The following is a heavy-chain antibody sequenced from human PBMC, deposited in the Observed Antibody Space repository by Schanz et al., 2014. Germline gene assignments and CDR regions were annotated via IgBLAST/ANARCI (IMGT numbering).Heavy chain of an antibody. J-gene: IGHJ5*02. V-gene: IGHV4-39*01. CDR3: ARPSSVVGITGWFDT. Sequence: QLQLQESGPGLVKPSETLSLICSVSGTSITSSTYYWGWIRQPPGKGPEWIGSISYSGNTYYTPSRKGRLPISLAPPKTQFPLKLPSVPAADTAVYYCARPSSVVGITGWFDTWGQGTLVTVSS. CDR1: GTSITSSTYY. CDR2: ISYSGNT. D-gene: IGHD3-22*01.